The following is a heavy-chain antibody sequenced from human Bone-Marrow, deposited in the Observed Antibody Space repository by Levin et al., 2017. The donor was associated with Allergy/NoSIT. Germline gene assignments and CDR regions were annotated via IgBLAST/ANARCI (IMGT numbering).Heavy chain of an antibody. CDR2: ISSSGSTI. V-gene: IGHV3-11*01. CDR3: ARDALYCSSTSCYGPRAPSRWFDP. D-gene: IGHD2-2*01. J-gene: IGHJ5*02. Sequence: GESLKISCAASGFTFSDYYMSWIRQAPGKGLEWVSYISSSGSTIYYADSVKGRFTISRDNAKNSLYLQMNSLRAEDTAVYYCARDALYCSSTSCYGPRAPSRWFDPWGQGTLVTVSS. CDR1: GFTFSDYY.